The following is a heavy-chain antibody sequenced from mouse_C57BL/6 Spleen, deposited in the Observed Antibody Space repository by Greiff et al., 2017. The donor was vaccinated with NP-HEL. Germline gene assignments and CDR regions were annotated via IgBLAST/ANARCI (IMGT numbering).Heavy chain of an antibody. V-gene: IGHV7-3*01. Sequence: EVQGVESGGGLVQPGGSLSLSCAASGFTFTDYYMSWVRQPPGKALEWLGFIRNKANGYTTEYSAPVKGRFTISRDNSQSILYLQMNALRAEDSATYYCARSLYDGYPYYAMDYWGQGTSVTVSS. CDR2: IRNKANGYTT. CDR3: ARSLYDGYPYYAMDY. D-gene: IGHD2-3*01. CDR1: GFTFTDYY. J-gene: IGHJ4*01.